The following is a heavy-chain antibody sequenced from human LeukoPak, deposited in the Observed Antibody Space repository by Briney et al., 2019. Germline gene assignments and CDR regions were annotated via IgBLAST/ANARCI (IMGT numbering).Heavy chain of an antibody. CDR2: IYYSGST. V-gene: IGHV4-59*11. J-gene: IGHJ4*02. CDR1: GDSISRHY. CDR3: ARGVTMIGD. D-gene: IGHD3-22*01. Sequence: SETLSLPCTVSGDSISRHYWSWLPDPPGKRLEWNGYIYYSGSTNYNPPLKSRVTISVDTSKNQFSLKLSSVTAADTAVYYGARGVTMIGDWGQGTLGTVSS.